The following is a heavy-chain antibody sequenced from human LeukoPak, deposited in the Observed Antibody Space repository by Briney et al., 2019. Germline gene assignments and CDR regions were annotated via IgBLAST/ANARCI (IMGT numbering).Heavy chain of an antibody. J-gene: IGHJ6*03. D-gene: IGHD6-6*01. CDR2: ISAYNGNT. CDR3: ASSSSSSYYYYYMDV. CDR1: GYTFTSYG. V-gene: IGHV1-18*01. Sequence: ASVKVSCKASGYTFTSYGISWVRQAPGQGLEWMGWISAYNGNTNYAQKLQGRVTTTTDTSTSTAYMELRSLRSDDTAVYYCASSSSSSYYYYYMDVWGKGTTVTVSS.